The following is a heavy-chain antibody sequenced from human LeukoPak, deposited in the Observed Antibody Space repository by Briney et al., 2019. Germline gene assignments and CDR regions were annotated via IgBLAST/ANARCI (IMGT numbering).Heavy chain of an antibody. Sequence: SETLSLTCTVSGGSISSSSYYWGWIRQPPGKGLERIGSIYYSGSTYYNPSLKSRVTISVDTSKNQFSLKLSSVTAADTAVYYCARISYYDFWSGYYYYYMDVWGKGTTVTVSS. V-gene: IGHV4-39*01. CDR2: IYYSGST. CDR3: ARISYYDFWSGYYYYYMDV. J-gene: IGHJ6*03. CDR1: GGSISSSSYY. D-gene: IGHD3-3*01.